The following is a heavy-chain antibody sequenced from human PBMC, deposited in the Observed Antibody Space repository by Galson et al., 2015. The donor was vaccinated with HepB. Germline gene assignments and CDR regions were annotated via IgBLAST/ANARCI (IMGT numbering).Heavy chain of an antibody. V-gene: IGHV3-21*01. CDR2: ISSSTYI. Sequence: SLRLSCAAPGFTFSTYSLNWVRQAPGQGLEWVSSISSSTYIYYADSVRGRFTISRDNAKNSVSLQMNSLRAEDTAVYYCARVPGMVGASTPIDYWGQGTLVTVSS. CDR1: GFTFSTYS. D-gene: IGHD1-26*01. CDR3: ARVPGMVGASTPIDY. J-gene: IGHJ4*02.